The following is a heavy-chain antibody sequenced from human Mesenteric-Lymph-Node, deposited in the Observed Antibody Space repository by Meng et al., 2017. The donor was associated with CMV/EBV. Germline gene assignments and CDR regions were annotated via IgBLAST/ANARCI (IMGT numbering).Heavy chain of an antibody. Sequence: ASVKVSCKASRYTFTGYYMHWVRQAPGQGLEGMGWMNPNSGNTGYAQKFQGRVTMTRNTSISTAYMELSSLRSEDTAVYYCARTPDPEYCSSTSCHYYGMDVWGQGTTVTVSS. D-gene: IGHD2-2*01. V-gene: IGHV1-8*02. CDR3: ARTPDPEYCSSTSCHYYGMDV. CDR1: RYTFTGYY. J-gene: IGHJ6*02. CDR2: MNPNSGNT.